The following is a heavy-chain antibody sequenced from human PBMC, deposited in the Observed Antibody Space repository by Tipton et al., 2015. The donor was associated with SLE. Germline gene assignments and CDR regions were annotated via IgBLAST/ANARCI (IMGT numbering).Heavy chain of an antibody. Sequence: SLRLSCAASGFTFSSYSMNWVRQAPGKGLEWVSSISSSSSYIYYADSVKGRFTISRDNAKNSLYLQMNSLRAEDIAVYYCARDPHPLTGYYPDFDYWGQGTLVTVSS. CDR3: ARDPHPLTGYYPDFDY. V-gene: IGHV3-21*03. J-gene: IGHJ4*02. CDR2: ISSSSSYI. CDR1: GFTFSSYS. D-gene: IGHD3-9*01.